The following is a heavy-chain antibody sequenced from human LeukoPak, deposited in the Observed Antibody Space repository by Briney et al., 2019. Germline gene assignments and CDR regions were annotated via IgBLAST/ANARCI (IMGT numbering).Heavy chain of an antibody. CDR3: ARGGSSWDY. Sequence: GGSLRLSCAASGFTFSSYAMSWVRQAPGKGLEWVANTKQDGRDKYYVDSVKGRFTISRDNAKNSLYLQMNSLRVDDTAVYYCARGGSSWDYWGQGTLVTVSS. CDR2: TKQDGRDK. J-gene: IGHJ4*02. CDR1: GFTFSSYA. D-gene: IGHD6-13*01. V-gene: IGHV3-7*04.